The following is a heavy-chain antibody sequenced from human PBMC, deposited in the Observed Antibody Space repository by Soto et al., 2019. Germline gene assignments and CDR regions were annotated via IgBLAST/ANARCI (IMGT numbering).Heavy chain of an antibody. CDR2: IYHSGST. Sequence: SETLSLTCAVSGYSISTGFNWAWIRQPPGKGLEWIGSIYHSGSTYYNLSLKSRVTISSDASKNQISLKLSSVTAADTAVYHCARVAPEYSSTPRRFDFWGQGTLVTVSS. J-gene: IGHJ4*02. CDR1: GYSISTGFN. V-gene: IGHV4-38-2*01. CDR3: ARVAPEYSSTPRRFDF. D-gene: IGHD6-13*01.